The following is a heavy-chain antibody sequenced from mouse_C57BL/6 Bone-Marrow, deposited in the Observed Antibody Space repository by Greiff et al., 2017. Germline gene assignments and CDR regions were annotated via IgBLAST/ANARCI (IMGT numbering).Heavy chain of an antibody. V-gene: IGHV1-69*01. Sequence: QVQLKQPGAELVMPGASVKLSCKASGYTFTSYWMHWVKQRPGQGLEWIGEIDPSDSYTNYNQKLKGKSTLTVAKSSSTAYMQLSSLTSEDSAVYYCAREVNYYGSSSAWFAYWGQGTLVTVSA. D-gene: IGHD1-1*01. J-gene: IGHJ3*01. CDR1: GYTFTSYW. CDR3: AREVNYYGSSSAWFAY. CDR2: IDPSDSYT.